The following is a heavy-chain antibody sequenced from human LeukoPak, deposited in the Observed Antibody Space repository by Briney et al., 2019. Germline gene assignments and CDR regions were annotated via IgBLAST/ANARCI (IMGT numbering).Heavy chain of an antibody. Sequence: SETLSLTCTVSGGSISSYYWSWIRQPAGKGLEWIGRIYTSGSTNYNPSLKSRVTMSVDTSKNQFSLKLSSVTAADTAVYYCAREQPLWFGELLAPFDPWGQGTLVTVSS. V-gene: IGHV4-4*07. D-gene: IGHD3-10*01. CDR3: AREQPLWFGELLAPFDP. CDR1: GGSISSYY. CDR2: IYTSGST. J-gene: IGHJ5*02.